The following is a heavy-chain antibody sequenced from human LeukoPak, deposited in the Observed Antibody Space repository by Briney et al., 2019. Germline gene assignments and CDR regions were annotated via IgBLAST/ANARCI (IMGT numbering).Heavy chain of an antibody. Sequence: EASVKVSCKASGGTFSSYAISWVRQAPGQGLEWMGGIIPIFGTASYAQKFQGRVTITTDESTSTAYMELSSLRSEDTAVYYCARGYGSGSYWWFDPWGQGTLVTVSS. D-gene: IGHD3-10*01. V-gene: IGHV1-69*05. J-gene: IGHJ5*02. CDR1: GGTFSSYA. CDR2: IIPIFGTA. CDR3: ARGYGSGSYWWFDP.